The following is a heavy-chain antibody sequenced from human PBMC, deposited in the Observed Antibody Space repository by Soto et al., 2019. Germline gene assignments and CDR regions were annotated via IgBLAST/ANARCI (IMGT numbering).Heavy chain of an antibody. V-gene: IGHV2-70*01. CDR1: VFSVRTTGRC. D-gene: IGHD6-19*01. Sequence: SGPTLVNPTQTLTLNCTLSVFSVRTTGRCVSWIRQASGKALEWLALIDWDDDKYYSTCLKTSLTISKDTSKHQVVLTMTNIAPVDTATYYCARIASSGWTACAFDIWGQGTIVTVSS. CDR2: IDWDDDK. CDR3: ARIASSGWTACAFDI. J-gene: IGHJ3*02.